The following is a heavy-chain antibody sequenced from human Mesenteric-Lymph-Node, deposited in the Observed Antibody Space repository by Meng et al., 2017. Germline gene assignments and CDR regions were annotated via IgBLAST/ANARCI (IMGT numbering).Heavy chain of an antibody. CDR2: ISSSSSYI. Sequence: EVQLVESGGGLVKPGGSLRLSCAASGFTFSSYSMNWVRQAPGKGLEWVSSISSSSSYIYYADSVKGRFTISRDNAKNSLYLQMNSLRAEDTAVYYCARLYSGSYPIDYWGQGTLVTVSS. V-gene: IGHV3-21*01. J-gene: IGHJ4*02. CDR1: GFTFSSYS. CDR3: ARLYSGSYPIDY. D-gene: IGHD1-26*01.